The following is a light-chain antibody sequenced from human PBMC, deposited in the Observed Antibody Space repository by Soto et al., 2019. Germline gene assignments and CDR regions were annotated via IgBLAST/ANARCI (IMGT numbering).Light chain of an antibody. CDR2: GVS. Sequence: EIVMTQSPATLSVSPGERATLSCSASQSFGSYLAWYQQKPGQAPRLLIYGVSTRGTGVPARFSGSGSGTDFTLTISSLQSEDFAVFYCQQHENWPLTFGGGTRVEIK. J-gene: IGKJ4*01. CDR3: QQHENWPLT. CDR1: QSFGSY. V-gene: IGKV3-15*01.